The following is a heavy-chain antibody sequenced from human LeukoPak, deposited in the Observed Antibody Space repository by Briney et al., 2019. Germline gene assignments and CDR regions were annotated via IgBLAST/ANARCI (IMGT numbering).Heavy chain of an antibody. V-gene: IGHV4-39*07. CDR1: GGSISSSSYY. D-gene: IGHD2-2*01. J-gene: IGHJ4*02. CDR3: ARAVVHCSSTSCLYYFDY. CDR2: IYHSGST. Sequence: SETLSLTCTVPGGSISSSSYYWGWIRQPPGKGLEWIGYIYHSGSTYYNPSLKSRVTISVDRSKNQFSLKLSSVTAADTAVYYCARAVVHCSSTSCLYYFDYWGQGTLVTVSS.